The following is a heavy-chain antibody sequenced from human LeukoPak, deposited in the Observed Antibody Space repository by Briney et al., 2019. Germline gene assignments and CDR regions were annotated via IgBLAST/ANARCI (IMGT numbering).Heavy chain of an antibody. V-gene: IGHV1-18*01. CDR1: GYNFPTYG. Sequence: ASVKVSCKTSGYNFPTYGVSWVRQAPGQGLEWMAWISGYNGNTNYEQKYQGRVTLTTDTSTSAVYMELRSLRSDDTAVYYCASGREGYNPSDFWGQGTLVTVSS. CDR2: ISGYNGNT. CDR3: ASGREGYNPSDF. J-gene: IGHJ4*02. D-gene: IGHD5-24*01.